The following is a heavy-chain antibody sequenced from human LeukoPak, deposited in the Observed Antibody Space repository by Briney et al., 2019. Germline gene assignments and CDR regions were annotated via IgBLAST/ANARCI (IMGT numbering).Heavy chain of an antibody. CDR2: IIPIFGTA. Sequence: SVKVSCKASGYTFTRYVMNWVRQAPGQGLEWMGGIIPIFGTANYAQKFQGRVTITADESTSTAYMELSSLRSEDTAVYYCARETRSSWYSFDAFDIWGQGTMVTVSS. CDR3: ARETRSSWYSFDAFDI. V-gene: IGHV1-69*13. CDR1: GYTFTRYV. D-gene: IGHD6-13*01. J-gene: IGHJ3*02.